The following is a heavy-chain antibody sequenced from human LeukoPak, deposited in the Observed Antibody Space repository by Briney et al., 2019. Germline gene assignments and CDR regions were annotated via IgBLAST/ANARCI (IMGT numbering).Heavy chain of an antibody. J-gene: IGHJ4*02. V-gene: IGHV3-7*01. D-gene: IGHD3-3*01. CDR3: ARDPYYDFWSGFLGDY. CDR2: IKQDGSER. Sequence: GGSLRLSCAASGFTFSSYWMSWVRQAPGKGLEWVANIKQDGSERYYVDSVKGRFTISRDNAKNSLYPQMNSLRAEDTAVYYCARDPYYDFWSGFLGDYWGQGTLVTVSS. CDR1: GFTFSSYW.